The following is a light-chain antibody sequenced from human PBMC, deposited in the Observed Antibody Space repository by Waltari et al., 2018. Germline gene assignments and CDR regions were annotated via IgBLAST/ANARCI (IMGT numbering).Light chain of an antibody. CDR3: SSYTTSSAPGV. Sequence: QSALTQPASVSGSPGQSITISCPGTDSDVGAYDFFPWYQQHPGKAPPPIIYEVSNRPSGISNRFSASKSGNTASLTISGLQAEDEADYYCSSYTTSSAPGVFGTGTRVTVL. CDR2: EVS. V-gene: IGLV2-14*01. CDR1: DSDVGAYDF. J-gene: IGLJ1*01.